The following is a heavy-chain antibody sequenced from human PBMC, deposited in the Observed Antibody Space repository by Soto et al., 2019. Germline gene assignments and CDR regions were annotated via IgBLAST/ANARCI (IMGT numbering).Heavy chain of an antibody. V-gene: IGHV3-21*01. J-gene: IGHJ6*03. Sequence: GGSLRLSCAASGFTFSSYSMNWVRQAPGKGLEWVSSISSSSSYIYYADSVKGRFTISRDNAKNSLYLQMKSLRAEDTAVYYCARRDTAMVLVTTRYYYYYMDVWGKGTTVTVSS. CDR1: GFTFSSYS. CDR2: ISSSSSYI. D-gene: IGHD5-18*01. CDR3: ARRDTAMVLVTTRYYYYYMDV.